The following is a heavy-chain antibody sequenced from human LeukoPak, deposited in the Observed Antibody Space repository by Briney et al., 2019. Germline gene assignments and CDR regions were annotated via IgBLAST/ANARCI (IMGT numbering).Heavy chain of an antibody. CDR1: GFTFSSYA. Sequence: PGGSLRLSCAASGFTFSSYAMSWVRQAPGKGLEWVSAISGSGGSTYYADSVKGRFTISRDNSKNTLYLQMNTLRADDTAVYYCARDGFGTGSNWGQGTPVTVSS. D-gene: IGHD3-16*01. CDR3: ARDGFGTGSN. CDR2: ISGSGGST. V-gene: IGHV3-23*01. J-gene: IGHJ4*02.